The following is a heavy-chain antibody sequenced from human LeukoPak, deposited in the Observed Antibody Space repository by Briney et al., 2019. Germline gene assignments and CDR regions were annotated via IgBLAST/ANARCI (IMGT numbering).Heavy chain of an antibody. J-gene: IGHJ4*02. CDR1: GGSFSGYY. V-gene: IGHV4-34*01. CDR2: INHSGST. D-gene: IGHD3-22*01. CDR3: ARGPAYYYDSSGYY. Sequence: SETLSLTCAVYGGSFSGYYWSWIRQPSGKGLEWIGEINHSGSTNYNPSLKSRVTISVDTSKNQFSLKLSSVTAADTAVYYCARGPAYYYDSSGYYWGQGTLVTVSS.